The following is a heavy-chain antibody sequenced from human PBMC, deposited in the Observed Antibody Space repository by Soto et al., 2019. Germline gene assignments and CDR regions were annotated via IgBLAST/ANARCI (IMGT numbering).Heavy chain of an antibody. CDR1: GGSFSGYY. V-gene: IGHV4-34*01. J-gene: IGHJ1*01. D-gene: IGHD2-21*02. Sequence: QVQLQQWGAGLLKPSETLSLTCAVYGGSFSGYYWSWIRQPPGKGLEWIGEINHSGSTNYNPSLKCRVTISVDTSKNQFSLKLSSVTAADTAVYYCARGRGSDGPVGEYFQHWGQGTLVTVSS. CDR2: INHSGST. CDR3: ARGRGSDGPVGEYFQH.